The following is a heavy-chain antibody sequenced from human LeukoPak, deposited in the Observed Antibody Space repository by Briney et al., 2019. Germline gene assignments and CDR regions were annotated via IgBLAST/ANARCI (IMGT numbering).Heavy chain of an antibody. CDR2: INPSGGST. J-gene: IGHJ6*02. CDR3: ARSRPTNYYYYYGMDV. Sequence: ASVKVSCKASGYTFTGYYMHWVRQAPGQGLEWMGIINPSGGSTSYAQKFQGRVTMTRDTSTSTVYMELSSLRSEDTAVYYCARSRPTNYYYYYGMDVWGQGTTVTVSS. V-gene: IGHV1-46*01. CDR1: GYTFTGYY. D-gene: IGHD4-11*01.